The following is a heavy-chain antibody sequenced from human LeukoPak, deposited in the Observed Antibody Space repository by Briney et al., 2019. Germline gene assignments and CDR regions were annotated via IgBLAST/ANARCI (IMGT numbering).Heavy chain of an antibody. CDR1: GGSFSGYY. CDR2: MNHSGST. J-gene: IGHJ4*02. CDR3: ARHPPIRAYSSSWYERRYYFDY. V-gene: IGHV4-34*01. D-gene: IGHD6-13*01. Sequence: SETLSLTCDVYGGSFSGYYWSWIRQSPGKGLEWIGKMNHSGSTNYNPSLKSRVTISLDTSKKQFSLKLSSVTAADTAVYYCARHPPIRAYSSSWYERRYYFDYWGQGTLVTVSS.